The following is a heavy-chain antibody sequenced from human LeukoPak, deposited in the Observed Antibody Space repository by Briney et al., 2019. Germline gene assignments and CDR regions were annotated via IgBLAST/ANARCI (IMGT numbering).Heavy chain of an antibody. CDR3: ARARTKYSGYELDY. J-gene: IGHJ4*02. V-gene: IGHV1-2*02. CDR1: GYTFTGYY. Sequence: ASVKVSCKASGYTFTGYYMHWVRQAPGQGLEWMAWINPNSGGTNYAQKFQGRVTMTRDTSISTAYMELSRLRSDDTAVYYCARARTKYSGYELDYWGQGTLVTVSS. D-gene: IGHD5-12*01. CDR2: INPNSGGT.